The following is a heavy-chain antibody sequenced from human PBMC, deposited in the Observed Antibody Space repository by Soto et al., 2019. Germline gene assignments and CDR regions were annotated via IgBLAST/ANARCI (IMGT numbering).Heavy chain of an antibody. D-gene: IGHD2-15*01. CDR3: ARGDCSGGSCQTNWFDP. CDR2: IYYSGST. J-gene: IGHJ5*02. CDR1: GGSISSGGYY. Sequence: QVQLQESGPGLVKPSQTLSLTCTVSGGSISSGGYYWSWIRQHPGKGLEWIGYIYYSGSTYYNPSLKIRVTISGDKSKNQFSLKLSSVTAADTAVYYCARGDCSGGSCQTNWFDPWGQGTLVTVSS. V-gene: IGHV4-31*03.